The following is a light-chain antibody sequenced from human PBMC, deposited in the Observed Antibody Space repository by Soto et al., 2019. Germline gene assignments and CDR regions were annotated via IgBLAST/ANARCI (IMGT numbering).Light chain of an antibody. CDR1: QGISSA. J-gene: IGKJ4*01. CDR3: QQFIL. V-gene: IGKV1-13*02. Sequence: AIQLTQSPSSLSASVGDRVTITCRASQGISSALAWYQQKPGKAPKLLIYDASSLESGVPSRFSGSGSGTDFTLTISSLQTEEFATYYCQQFILFGGGTKVEIK. CDR2: DAS.